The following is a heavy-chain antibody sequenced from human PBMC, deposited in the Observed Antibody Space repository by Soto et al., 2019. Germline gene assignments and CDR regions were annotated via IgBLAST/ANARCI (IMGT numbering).Heavy chain of an antibody. J-gene: IGHJ6*02. D-gene: IGHD1-7*01. Sequence: QVQLVESGGGVVQPGRSLRLSCAASGFTFSSYAMHWVRQAPGQGLEWVALISYDGSNKYYADSVKGRFTISRDNSKNTLYLQMNSLRPEDTAVYYCARDQGGTTLYYHGMDVWGQGTTVTVSS. CDR2: ISYDGSNK. V-gene: IGHV3-30-3*01. CDR3: ARDQGGTTLYYHGMDV. CDR1: GFTFSSYA.